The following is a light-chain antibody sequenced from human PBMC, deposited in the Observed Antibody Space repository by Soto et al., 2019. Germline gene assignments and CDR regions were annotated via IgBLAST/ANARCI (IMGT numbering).Light chain of an antibody. Sequence: DIQITQSPSIVSASVVDRVTLTLRASQSISMYLNWFQQKPGKAPKLLIYAASSLQSGVPSRFSGSGSGTDFTLTISSLQPEDFATYYCKQSYSTINFGQGTRLEIK. CDR1: QSISMY. CDR2: AAS. J-gene: IGKJ5*01. V-gene: IGKV1-39*01. CDR3: KQSYSTIN.